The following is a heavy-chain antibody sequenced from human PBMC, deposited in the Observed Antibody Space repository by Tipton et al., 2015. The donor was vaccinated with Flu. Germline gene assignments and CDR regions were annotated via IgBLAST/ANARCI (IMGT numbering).Heavy chain of an antibody. Sequence: LRLSCAVYGGSFSGYYWTYIRQPPGKGLEWIGEINHSGDTNYNPSLKSRVTISVDTSKNQFSLKLTSVTAADTAVYSCARAPRTTGFDYWGQGTLVTVSS. CDR3: ARAPRTTGFDY. D-gene: IGHD1-1*01. CDR2: INHSGDT. CDR1: GGSFSGYY. J-gene: IGHJ4*02. V-gene: IGHV4-34*01.